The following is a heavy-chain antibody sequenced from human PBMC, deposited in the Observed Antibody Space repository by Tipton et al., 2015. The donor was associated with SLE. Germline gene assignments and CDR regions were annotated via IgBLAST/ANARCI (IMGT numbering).Heavy chain of an antibody. CDR2: IRADGSNK. D-gene: IGHD3-16*01. Sequence: SLRLSCAASGFTYSGYAMHWVRQGPGKGLEWVAFIRADGSNKDYADSVKGRFTISRDNSKNTLYLQMNRLRVEDTAVYYCAGGTGAYFDHWGQGTLVTVSS. J-gene: IGHJ4*02. V-gene: IGHV3-30*02. CDR1: GFTYSGYA. CDR3: AGGTGAYFDH.